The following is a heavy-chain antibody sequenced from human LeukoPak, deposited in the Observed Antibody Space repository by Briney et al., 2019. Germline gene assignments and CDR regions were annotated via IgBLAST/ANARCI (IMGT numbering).Heavy chain of an antibody. J-gene: IGHJ1*01. D-gene: IGHD2-2*01. V-gene: IGHV3-23*01. CDR2: ISGSGGST. Sequence: GGSLRLSCAASGFTFSSYAMSWVRQAPGKGLEWVSAISGSGGSTYYADSVKGRFTISRDNSKNTLYLQMNSLRAEDTAVYYCAKEYCSSTSCYELRYFDWLQYFQHWGQGTLSPSPQ. CDR1: GFTFSSYA. CDR3: AKEYCSSTSCYELRYFDWLQYFQH.